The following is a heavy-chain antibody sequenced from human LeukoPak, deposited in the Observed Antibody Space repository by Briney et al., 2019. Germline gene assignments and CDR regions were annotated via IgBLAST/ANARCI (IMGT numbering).Heavy chain of an antibody. V-gene: IGHV4-61*02. CDR3: ARGEVTMVQGILSSYFDY. J-gene: IGHJ4*02. Sequence: SETLSLTCTVSGGSISSGSYYWSWIRQPAGKGLEWIGRIYTSGSTNYNPSLKSRVTISVDTSKNQFSLKLSSVTAADTAVYYCARGEVTMVQGILSSYFDYWGQGTLVTVSS. CDR1: GGSISSGSYY. D-gene: IGHD3-10*01. CDR2: IYTSGST.